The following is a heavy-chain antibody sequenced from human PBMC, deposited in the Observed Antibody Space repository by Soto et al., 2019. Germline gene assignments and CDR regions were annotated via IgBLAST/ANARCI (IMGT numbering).Heavy chain of an antibody. D-gene: IGHD3-22*01. CDR2: IIPIFGTA. V-gene: IGHV1-69*13. Sequence: SVKVSCKASGGTFSSYAISWVRQAPGQGLEWMGGIIPIFGTANYAQKFQGRVTITADESTSTAYMELSSLRSEDTAVYYCARVRAYYYDSSGYYYGFDYWGQGTLVT. J-gene: IGHJ4*02. CDR1: GGTFSSYA. CDR3: ARVRAYYYDSSGYYYGFDY.